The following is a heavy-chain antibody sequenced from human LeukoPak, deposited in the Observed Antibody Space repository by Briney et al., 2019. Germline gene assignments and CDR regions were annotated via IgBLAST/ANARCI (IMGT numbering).Heavy chain of an antibody. D-gene: IGHD2-2*01. CDR3: AKLGLGEDCSSTSCPYDYYHYMDV. Sequence: PGGSLRLSCAASGFTFSTYGIHWVRQAPGKGLEWVAVVSYDGSNKYYADSVKGRFTSSRDNSRNTLYLQMNSLRAEDTAVYHCAKLGLGEDCSSTSCPYDYYHYMDVWGKGTTVTVSS. J-gene: IGHJ6*03. CDR2: VSYDGSNK. CDR1: GFTFSTYG. V-gene: IGHV3-30*18.